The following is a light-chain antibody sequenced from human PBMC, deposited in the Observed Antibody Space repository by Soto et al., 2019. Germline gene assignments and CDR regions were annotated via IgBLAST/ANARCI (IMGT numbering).Light chain of an antibody. Sequence: DIQMTQSPSTLSASVGDRVTITCRASQSISSWLAWYQQKPGKAPKLLIYDASSLESGVPSRFSGSGSGTEFTLTISSLKPDDFATYYCQQYNSYQTFGQGPKVDIK. V-gene: IGKV1-5*01. CDR1: QSISSW. CDR2: DAS. CDR3: QQYNSYQT. J-gene: IGKJ1*01.